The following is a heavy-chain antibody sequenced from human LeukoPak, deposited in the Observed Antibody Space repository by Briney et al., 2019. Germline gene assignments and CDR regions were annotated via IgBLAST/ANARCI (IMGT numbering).Heavy chain of an antibody. D-gene: IGHD1-1*01. J-gene: IGHJ4*02. CDR2: IYYRGSI. CDR1: GDSISSGGYY. V-gene: IGHV4-31*01. CDR3: ARAPIHGTQPIDY. Sequence: PSQTLSLTCTVSGDSISSGGYYWSSVRQHPGKGLEWIGYIYYRGSIYYNPSLKSPATMSVDASKNQFSLILSSVTAADTAVYYCARAPIHGTQPIDYWGQGVLVTVSS.